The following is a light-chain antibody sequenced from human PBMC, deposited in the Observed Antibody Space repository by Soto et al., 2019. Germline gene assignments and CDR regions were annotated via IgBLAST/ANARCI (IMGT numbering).Light chain of an antibody. Sequence: QSVLTQPPSASGTPGQRVTISCSGSSSNIGSNTVNWYQQLPGTAPKLLIYSSHQRPSGVPDRFSASKSGTSASLAISGLQSEDEADYYCAAWDDSLNGPVFGGGTKLTVL. CDR1: SSNIGSNT. CDR3: AAWDDSLNGPV. V-gene: IGLV1-44*01. CDR2: SSH. J-gene: IGLJ2*01.